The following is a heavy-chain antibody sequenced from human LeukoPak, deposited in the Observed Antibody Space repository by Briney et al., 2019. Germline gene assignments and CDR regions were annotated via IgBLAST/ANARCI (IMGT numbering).Heavy chain of an antibody. Sequence: GASVKVSCKASGYTFTSYYMHWVRQAPGQGLEWMGIINPSGGSTSYAQKFQGRVTMTRDTSTSTVYMELSSLRSEDTAVYYCARANLDIVVVPAATVSGVWFDPWGQGTLVTVSS. V-gene: IGHV1-46*01. CDR2: INPSGGST. J-gene: IGHJ5*02. CDR3: ARANLDIVVVPAATVSGVWFDP. D-gene: IGHD2-2*03. CDR1: GYTFTSYY.